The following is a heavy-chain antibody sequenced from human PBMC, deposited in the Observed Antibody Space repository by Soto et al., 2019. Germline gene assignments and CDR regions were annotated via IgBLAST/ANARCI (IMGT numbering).Heavy chain of an antibody. D-gene: IGHD3-9*01. V-gene: IGHV1-69*12. CDR3: ARNLIDP. Sequence: QVQLVQSGAEVKKPGSSVKVSCKASGGTFSTYIINWVRQAPGQGLEWMGGIIPMFGTANYPQKFQGRVTITADESTSTAYMELSSLRSEDTAVHYCARNLIDPWGQGTLVTVSS. J-gene: IGHJ5*02. CDR2: IIPMFGTA. CDR1: GGTFSTYI.